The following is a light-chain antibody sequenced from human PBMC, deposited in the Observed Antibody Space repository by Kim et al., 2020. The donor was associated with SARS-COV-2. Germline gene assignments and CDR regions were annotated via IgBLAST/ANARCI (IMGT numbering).Light chain of an antibody. V-gene: IGLV3-21*04. CDR3: QVWDSSSDHWV. J-gene: IGLJ3*02. CDR2: YDS. Sequence: SSELTQPPSVSVAPGKTARITCGGNNIGSKSVYWYQQKPGQAPVLVIYYDSDRPSGIPERFSGSNSGNTATLTISRVEAGDEADYYCQVWDSSSDHWVFG. CDR1: NIGSKS.